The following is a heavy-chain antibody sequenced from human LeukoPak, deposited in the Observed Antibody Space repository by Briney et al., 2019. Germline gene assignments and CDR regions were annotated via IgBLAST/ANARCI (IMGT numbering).Heavy chain of an antibody. Sequence: GGSLSLSCAAPGFTFSSYAMSRVRQAPGKGLEWVATIVSDGYKAYYADSVKGRFAISRDNSQNTVHLQMNSLRAEDTATYYCAKEIVFLFGDPWGQGALVTVSS. CDR2: IVSDGYKA. CDR1: GFTFSSYA. V-gene: IGHV3-23*01. D-gene: IGHD2/OR15-2a*01. CDR3: AKEIVFLFGDP. J-gene: IGHJ5*02.